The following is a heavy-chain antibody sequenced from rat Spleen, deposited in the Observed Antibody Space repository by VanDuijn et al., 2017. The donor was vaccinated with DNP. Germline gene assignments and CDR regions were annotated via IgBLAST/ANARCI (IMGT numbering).Heavy chain of an antibody. Sequence: EVQLVESGGDLVQPGRSLKLFCAASGFTFSDYYMAWVRQAPTKDLEWVAYIRYDGGGTKYADSVKGRFTISRNNVKNTQYLQMDSLRSEDTATYYCARHEDYSSYIYGFAYWGQGTLVTVSS. CDR1: GFTFSDYY. V-gene: IGHV5-22*01. CDR3: ARHEDYSSYIYGFAY. D-gene: IGHD1-2*01. CDR2: IRYDGGGT. J-gene: IGHJ3*01.